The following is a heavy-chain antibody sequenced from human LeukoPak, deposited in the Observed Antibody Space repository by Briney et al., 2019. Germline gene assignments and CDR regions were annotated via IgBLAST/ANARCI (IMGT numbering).Heavy chain of an antibody. CDR1: GITLSDYW. CDR3: VRGGHKLDIETSRYYYGLDV. J-gene: IGHJ6*02. CDR2: IESDGART. D-gene: IGHD2-2*03. V-gene: IGHV3-74*03. Sequence: GALRLSCAASGITLSDYWMYWVRQGPGKGLVHVSRIESDGARTVYADSVKGRFTISRDNAKNTMYLQMNSLRAEDTAVYYCVRGGHKLDIETSRYYYGLDVWGQGTTVTVSS.